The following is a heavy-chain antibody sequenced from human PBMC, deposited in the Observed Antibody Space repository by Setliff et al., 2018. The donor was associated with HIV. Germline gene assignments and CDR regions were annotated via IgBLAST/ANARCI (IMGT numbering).Heavy chain of an antibody. Sequence: LSLTCTVSGDSFSSNTNHWGWIRQPPGKGLEWIGNIFHSGTTYHNPSLKSRVTIAIDTSKNQFSLKLTSLTAADTAVYFCARDPHYYDRSGHYSWFYFDYWGQGTLVTVSS. V-gene: IGHV4-39*07. CDR3: ARDPHYYDRSGHYSWFYFDY. CDR1: GDSFSSNTNH. D-gene: IGHD3-22*01. CDR2: IFHSGTT. J-gene: IGHJ4*02.